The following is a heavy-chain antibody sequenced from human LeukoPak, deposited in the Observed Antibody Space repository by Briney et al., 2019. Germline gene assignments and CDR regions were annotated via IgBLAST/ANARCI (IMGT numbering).Heavy chain of an antibody. Sequence: GGSLRLSCAASGFTFSSYWVSWVRQAPGRGLEWVANIKQDGGEKYYVDSVKGRFSISRDNAKNSLHLHMNSLRAEDTAVYYCAKEGGGWYLDYWGQGTLVTVSS. V-gene: IGHV3-7*01. J-gene: IGHJ4*02. D-gene: IGHD6-19*01. CDR1: GFTFSSYW. CDR2: IKQDGGEK. CDR3: AKEGGGWYLDY.